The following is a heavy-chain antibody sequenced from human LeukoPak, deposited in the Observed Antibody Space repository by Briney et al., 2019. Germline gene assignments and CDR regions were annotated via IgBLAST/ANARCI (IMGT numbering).Heavy chain of an antibody. V-gene: IGHV4-59*08. CDR3: ARKTFWSGFDY. CDR1: GGSISSYY. CDR2: IYYSGST. D-gene: IGHD3-3*01. J-gene: IGHJ4*02. Sequence: SETLSLTCTVSGGSISSYYWSWIRQPPGKGLEWIGYIYYSGSTNYNPSLKSRVTISVDTSKNQFSLKLSSVTAADTAVYYCARKTFWSGFDYWGQGTLVTVSS.